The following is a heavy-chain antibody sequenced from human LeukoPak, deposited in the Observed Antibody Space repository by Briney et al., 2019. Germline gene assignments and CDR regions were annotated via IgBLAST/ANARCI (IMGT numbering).Heavy chain of an antibody. CDR1: GFTFSGYW. V-gene: IGHV3-74*01. D-gene: IGHD2-15*01. Sequence: GGSLRLSCAASGFTFSGYWMHWVRQAPGKGLVWVSRINTDGGNTNYADSVKGRFIISRDNAKDTLYLQMNSLRAEDTAVYYCARELSGSSSRHFDYWGQGTLVTVSS. CDR3: ARELSGSSSRHFDY. CDR2: INTDGGNT. J-gene: IGHJ4*02.